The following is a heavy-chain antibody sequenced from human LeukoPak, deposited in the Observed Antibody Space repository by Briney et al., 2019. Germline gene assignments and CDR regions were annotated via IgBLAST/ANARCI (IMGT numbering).Heavy chain of an antibody. CDR2: TSNSGST. V-gene: IGHV4-59*08. Sequence: SETLSLTCSVSNASISSYYWSWIRQSPGKGLEWIGYTSNSGSTDYNPSLKSRVTISVDTSKNQFSLKLSSVTAADTAVYYCARHWGSCRGGDCYTFDYWGQGTLVTVSS. D-gene: IGHD2-21*02. J-gene: IGHJ4*02. CDR1: NASISSYY. CDR3: ARHWGSCRGGDCYTFDY.